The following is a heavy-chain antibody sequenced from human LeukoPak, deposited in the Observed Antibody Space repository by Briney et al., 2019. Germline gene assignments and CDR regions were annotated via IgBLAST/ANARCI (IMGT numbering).Heavy chain of an antibody. CDR2: IYYSGST. CDR3: ARHRGYSYGYDAFDI. D-gene: IGHD5-18*01. J-gene: IGHJ3*02. Sequence: SETLSLTCTVSGGSISSSIYYWGWIRQPPGKGLEWIGSIYYSGSTYYNPSLKSRVTISVDTSKNQFSLKLSSVTAADTAVYYCARHRGYSYGYDAFDIWGQGTMVTVSS. CDR1: GGSISSSIYY. V-gene: IGHV4-39*01.